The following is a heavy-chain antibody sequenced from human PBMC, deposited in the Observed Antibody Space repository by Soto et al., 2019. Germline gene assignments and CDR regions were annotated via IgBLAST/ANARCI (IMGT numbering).Heavy chain of an antibody. CDR3: ARGHNWNYICDY. CDR1: GGSISSGDYY. J-gene: IGHJ4*02. CDR2: IYYSGST. Sequence: SETLSLTCTVSGGSISSGDYYWSWIRQPPGKGLEWIGYIYYSGSTYYNPSLKSRVTISVDTSKNQFSLKLSSVTAADTAVYYCARGHNWNYICDYWGQGALVTVSS. D-gene: IGHD1-7*01. V-gene: IGHV4-30-4*01.